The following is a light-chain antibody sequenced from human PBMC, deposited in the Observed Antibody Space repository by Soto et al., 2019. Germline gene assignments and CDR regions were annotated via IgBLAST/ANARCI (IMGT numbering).Light chain of an antibody. J-gene: IGKJ5*01. CDR2: AAS. V-gene: IGKV1-39*01. CDR1: QSISNY. Sequence: DTQMTQSPSSLSASVGGRVTIPCRASQSISNYLNWYQQKPGKAPKVLIYAASSLQSGVPSRFSGSGSGTDFTLTISSLQPEDFATYYCQQSYSTPPITFGQGTRLEIK. CDR3: QQSYSTPPIT.